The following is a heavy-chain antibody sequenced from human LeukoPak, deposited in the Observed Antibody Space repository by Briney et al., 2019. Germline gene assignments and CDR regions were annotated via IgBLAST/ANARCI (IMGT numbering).Heavy chain of an antibody. CDR2: ISYSGTH. V-gene: IGHV4-39*01. Sequence: SETLSLTCTVSGGSVSSSTYYWGWIRQPPGKGLEWIGSISYSGTHYNNPSLKSRVSISIDTSKNQFSVKLTSASAADTAMYYCASLGTLRSWGQGTLVTVSS. CDR1: GGSVSSSTYY. CDR3: ASLGTLRS. D-gene: IGHD7-27*01. J-gene: IGHJ5*02.